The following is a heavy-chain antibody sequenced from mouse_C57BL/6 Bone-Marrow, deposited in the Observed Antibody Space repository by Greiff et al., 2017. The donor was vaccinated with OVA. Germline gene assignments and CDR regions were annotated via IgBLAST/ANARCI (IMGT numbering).Heavy chain of an antibody. Sequence: EVKLVESEGGLVQPGSSMKLSCTASGFTFSDYYMAWVRQVPEKGLEWVANINYDGSSTYYLDSLKSRFIISRDNAKNILYLQMSSLKSEDTATYYCARDPSTGTRGSYYFDYWGQGTTLTVSS. CDR2: INYDGSST. V-gene: IGHV5-16*01. CDR3: ARDPSTGTRGSYYFDY. D-gene: IGHD4-1*02. CDR1: GFTFSDYY. J-gene: IGHJ2*01.